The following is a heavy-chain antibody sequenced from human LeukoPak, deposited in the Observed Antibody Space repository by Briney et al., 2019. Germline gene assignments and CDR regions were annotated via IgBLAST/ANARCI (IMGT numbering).Heavy chain of an antibody. J-gene: IGHJ6*03. CDR1: GDSIINYY. CDR3: TREAMQQFPPYYYYYMDV. CDR2: IYSTGTN. V-gene: IGHV4-4*07. D-gene: IGHD6-13*01. Sequence: SETLSLTCSVSGDSIINYYWSWIRQPAGKGLEWLGRIYSTGTNDYNPSVKCRLTMSVDISKRQISLKLTSVTAADTAVYYCTREAMQQFPPYYYYYMDVWGKGTAVTVSS.